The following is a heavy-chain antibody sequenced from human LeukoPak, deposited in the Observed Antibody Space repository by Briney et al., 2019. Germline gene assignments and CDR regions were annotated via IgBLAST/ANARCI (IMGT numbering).Heavy chain of an antibody. CDR1: GGSICSYY. CDR2: IYYSGST. J-gene: IGHJ6*02. V-gene: IGHV4-59*01. CDR3: ARANPEGPYYYYGMDV. Sequence: SETLSLTCTVSGGSICSYYWSWIRQPPGKGLEWIGYIYYSGSTNYNPSLKSRVTISVDTSKNQFSLKLSSVTAADTAVYYCARANPEGPYYYYGMDVWGQGTTVTVSS. D-gene: IGHD1-14*01.